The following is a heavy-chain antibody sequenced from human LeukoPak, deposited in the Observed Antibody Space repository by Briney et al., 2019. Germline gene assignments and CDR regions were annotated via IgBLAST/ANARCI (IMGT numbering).Heavy chain of an antibody. V-gene: IGHV1-69*02. CDR2: IIPILGIA. CDR1: GGTFSSHT. Sequence: SVKVSCKASGGTFSSHTISWVRQAPGQGLEWMGRIIPILGIANYAQKFRGRVTITADKSTSTAYMELSSLRSEDTAVYYCARVACSSTSCYYYYGMDVWGQGTTVTVSS. J-gene: IGHJ6*02. D-gene: IGHD2-2*01. CDR3: ARVACSSTSCYYYYGMDV.